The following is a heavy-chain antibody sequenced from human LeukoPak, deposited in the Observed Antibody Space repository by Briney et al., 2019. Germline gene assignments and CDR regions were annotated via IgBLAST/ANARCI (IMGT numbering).Heavy chain of an antibody. V-gene: IGHV4-59*01. D-gene: IGHD3-10*01. J-gene: IGHJ4*02. CDR3: ARVSVVRGYFQY. Sequence: SETLSLTCTVSGGSISSYYWSWIRQPPGKGLEWIGYIYYSGSTNYNPSLQSRVTISVDTSKNQFSLKLSSVTAADTAVYYCARVSVVRGYFQYWGQGTLVTVSS. CDR2: IYYSGST. CDR1: GGSISSYY.